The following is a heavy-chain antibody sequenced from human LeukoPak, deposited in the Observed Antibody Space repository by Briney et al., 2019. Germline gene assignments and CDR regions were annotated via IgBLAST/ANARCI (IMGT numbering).Heavy chain of an antibody. V-gene: IGHV4-61*08. CDR1: GDSVRSGGFY. CDR3: ARGSPDYYDSKGYFDY. D-gene: IGHD3-22*01. J-gene: IGHJ4*02. Sequence: SETLSLTCTVSGDSVRSGGFYWSWIRQPPGEGLEWIGYIYYSGSTNYNPSLKSRVTISVDTSKNQFSLKLSSVTAADTAVYYCARGSPDYYDSKGYFDYWGQGTLVTVSS. CDR2: IYYSGST.